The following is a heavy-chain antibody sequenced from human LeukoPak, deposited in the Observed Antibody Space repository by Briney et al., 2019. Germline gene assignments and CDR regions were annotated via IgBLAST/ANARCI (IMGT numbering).Heavy chain of an antibody. Sequence: GGSLRLSCAASGFTFSSYSMNWVRQAPGKGLEWVSYISSSSSTIYYADSVKGRFTISRDNAKNSLYLQMNSLRAEDTAVYYCAREWGSSSWYYFDYWGQGTLVTVSS. CDR2: ISSSSSTI. CDR3: AREWGSSSWYYFDY. J-gene: IGHJ4*02. D-gene: IGHD6-13*01. CDR1: GFTFSSYS. V-gene: IGHV3-48*01.